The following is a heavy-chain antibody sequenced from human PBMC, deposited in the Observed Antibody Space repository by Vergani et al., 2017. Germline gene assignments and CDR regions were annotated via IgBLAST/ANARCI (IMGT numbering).Heavy chain of an antibody. Sequence: QVQLVESGGGVVQPGRSLRLSCAASGFTFSSYGMHWVRQAPGKGLEWVAVISYDGSNKYYADSVKGRFTISRDNSKNTAYLQMNSLKTEDTAVYYCTTGGSGSRNRDYWGQGTLVTVSS. V-gene: IGHV3-30*03. J-gene: IGHJ4*02. CDR1: GFTFSSYG. D-gene: IGHD3-10*01. CDR3: TTGGSGSRNRDY. CDR2: ISYDGSNK.